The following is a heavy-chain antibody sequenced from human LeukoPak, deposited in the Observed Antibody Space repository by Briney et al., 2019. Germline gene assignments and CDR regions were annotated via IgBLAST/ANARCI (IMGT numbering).Heavy chain of an antibody. Sequence: GASVKVSCKASGGTFSSYAISWVRQAPGQGLEWMGGIIPIFGTANYAQKFQGRVTITADKSTSTTYMELSSLRSEDTAVYYCASRYCGGDCYPTRHLDIWGQGTMVTVSS. CDR1: GGTFSSYA. D-gene: IGHD2-21*02. CDR3: ASRYCGGDCYPTRHLDI. J-gene: IGHJ3*02. V-gene: IGHV1-69*06. CDR2: IIPIFGTA.